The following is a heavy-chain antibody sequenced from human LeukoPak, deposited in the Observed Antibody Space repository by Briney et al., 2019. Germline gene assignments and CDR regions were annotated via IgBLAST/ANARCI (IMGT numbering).Heavy chain of an antibody. CDR1: GFTFSNYG. D-gene: IGHD2/OR15-2a*01. V-gene: IGHV3-33*06. CDR3: AKGSTTFDY. Sequence: GGSLRLSCVASGFTFSNYGMHWVRQAPGKGLEWVAVIWSDGGNKFYRDSVKGRFTIPRDNSKNTLYLQMNSLSAEDTAVYYCAKGSTTFDYWGQGTLVTVSS. CDR2: IWSDGGNK. J-gene: IGHJ4*02.